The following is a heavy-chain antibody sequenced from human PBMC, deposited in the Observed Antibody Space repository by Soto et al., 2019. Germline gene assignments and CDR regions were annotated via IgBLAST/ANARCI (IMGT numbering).Heavy chain of an antibody. J-gene: IGHJ3*02. CDR1: GDSVSSDSAT. CDR2: TFYRSRWYT. D-gene: IGHD2-2*01. CDR3: ARGVVPSAPGDAFDI. Sequence: SQTLSLTCVISGDSVSSDSATWNWIRQSPSGGLEWLGRTFYRSRWYTDYALSLTSRITIKPDTSNIQFSLHLNSVTPDDTAVYYCARGVVPSAPGDAFDIWGQGTVVTVSS. V-gene: IGHV6-1*01.